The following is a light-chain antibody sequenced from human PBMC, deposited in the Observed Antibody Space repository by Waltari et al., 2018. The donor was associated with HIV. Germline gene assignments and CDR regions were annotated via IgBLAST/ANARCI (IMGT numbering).Light chain of an antibody. V-gene: IGLV2-8*01. Sequence: QSALTQPPSASGSPGQSVTISCTGTNSDIGNSDYVAWYQQHPGKPPKLIISEVSNRPSGVPNRFSGSKSGSTASLTVSGLQAEDEADYYCSSSANSNDFYVVFGGGTKLTVL. CDR1: NSDIGNSDY. J-gene: IGLJ2*01. CDR2: EVS. CDR3: SSSANSNDFYVV.